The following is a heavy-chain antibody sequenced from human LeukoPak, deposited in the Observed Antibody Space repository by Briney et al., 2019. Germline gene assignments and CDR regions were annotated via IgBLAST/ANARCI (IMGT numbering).Heavy chain of an antibody. CDR3: ARDKISSGWHLAY. V-gene: IGHV4-34*01. J-gene: IGHJ4*02. CDR2: INHSGST. Sequence: SETLSLTCAVYGGSFSGYYWSWIRQPPGKGLEWIGEINHSGSTNYNPSLKSRVTISVDTSKNQFSLKLSSVTAAGTAVYYCARDKISSGWHLAYWGQGTLVTVSS. CDR1: GGSFSGYY. D-gene: IGHD6-19*01.